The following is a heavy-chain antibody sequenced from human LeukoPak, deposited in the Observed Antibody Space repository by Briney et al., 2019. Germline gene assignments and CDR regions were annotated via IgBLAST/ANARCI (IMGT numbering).Heavy chain of an antibody. D-gene: IGHD3-22*01. J-gene: IGHJ6*02. V-gene: IGHV3-13*01. CDR3: ARERLSSALDV. CDR1: GFTFGDYD. Sequence: PGGSLRLSCAASGFTFGDYDMHWVRKATGKGMEWVSGIRNTGDTYYPDSVRGRFTISRDNAKNSLYLQMNSLRDGDTAVYYCARERLSSALDVWGQGTTVTVSS. CDR2: IRNTGDT.